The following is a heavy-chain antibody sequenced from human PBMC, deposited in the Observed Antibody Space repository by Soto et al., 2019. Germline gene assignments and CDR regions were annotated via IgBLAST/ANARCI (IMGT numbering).Heavy chain of an antibody. V-gene: IGHV3-20*01. D-gene: IGHD1-7*01. CDR1: GFTFDDFG. CDR2: INWNGGST. CDR3: ARGKLSSARENAFDI. J-gene: IGHJ3*02. Sequence: GGSLRLSCAVSGFTFDDFGMSWVSQAPGKGLEWVSAINWNGGSTGYGDSVKGRLTISRDNAKHSLYLQMNSLRAEDTALYHCARGKLSSARENAFDIWGQGTMVTVSS.